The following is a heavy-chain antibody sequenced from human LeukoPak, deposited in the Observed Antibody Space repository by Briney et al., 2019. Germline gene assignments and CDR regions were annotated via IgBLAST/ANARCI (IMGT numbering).Heavy chain of an antibody. CDR1: GFTFSSYS. J-gene: IGHJ5*02. D-gene: IGHD3-9*01. CDR3: ARGVRASTGNYCFDP. Sequence: GGSLRLSCAASGFTFSSYSMNWVRQAPGKGLEWISYISSGSSTIHYADSVKGRFTISRDNAENSLYLQMNSLRDEDTAVYYCARGVRASTGNYCFDPWGQGTLVTVSS. V-gene: IGHV3-48*02. CDR2: ISSGSSTI.